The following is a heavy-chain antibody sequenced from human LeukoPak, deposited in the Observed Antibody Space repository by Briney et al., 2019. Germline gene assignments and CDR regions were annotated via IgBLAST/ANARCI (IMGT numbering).Heavy chain of an antibody. J-gene: IGHJ4*02. Sequence: GGSLRLSCAASGFTFHDYAMHWVRQAPGKGLEWVSGISWNSGSIGYADSVKGRFTISRDNAKKSLYLQMNSLRAEDTALYYCAKDMGSSGWMGTDSWGQGTLVTVSS. CDR3: AKDMGSSGWMGTDS. CDR2: ISWNSGSI. CDR1: GFTFHDYA. V-gene: IGHV3-9*01. D-gene: IGHD6-19*01.